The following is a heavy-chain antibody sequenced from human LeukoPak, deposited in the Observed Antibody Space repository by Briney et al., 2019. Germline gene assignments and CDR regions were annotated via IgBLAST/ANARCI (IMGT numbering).Heavy chain of an antibody. D-gene: IGHD3-3*01. V-gene: IGHV4-39*01. Sequence: SETLSLTCTVSGGSISSSSYYWGWIRQPPGKGLEWIGSIYYSRSTYYNPSLKSRVTISVDTSKNQFSLKLSSVTAADTAVYYCARLPRYDFWSGSNYMDVWGKGTTVTVSS. CDR3: ARLPRYDFWSGSNYMDV. CDR1: GGSISSSSYY. CDR2: IYYSRST. J-gene: IGHJ6*03.